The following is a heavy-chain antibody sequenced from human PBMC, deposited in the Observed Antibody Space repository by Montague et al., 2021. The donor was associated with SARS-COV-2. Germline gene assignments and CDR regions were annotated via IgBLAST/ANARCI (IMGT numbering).Heavy chain of an antibody. D-gene: IGHD2-15*01. J-gene: IGHJ4*02. CDR2: TYYRSKWYN. V-gene: IGHV6-1*01. Sequence: CAISGDSVSSYTVAWNWFRQSPSRGLEWLGRTYYRSKWYNDYAVSMQSRVTINPDTSKNQFSLHVNSVTPEDTAVYYCARDSEDSIDYWGQGLLVTVSS. CDR1: GDSVSSYTVA. CDR3: ARDSEDSIDY.